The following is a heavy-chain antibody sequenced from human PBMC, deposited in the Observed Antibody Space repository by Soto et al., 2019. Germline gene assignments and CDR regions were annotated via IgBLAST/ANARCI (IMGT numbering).Heavy chain of an antibody. V-gene: IGHV3-30*18. Sequence: QVQLVESGGGVVQPGTSLRLSCAASGFTFSSYGMHWVRQAPGKGLEWVAVLSYDGNNKYYADSVKGRFTISRDNSKNTLDLQMNSLRAEDTAVYYCANRVGGELVDYWGQGTLVTVSS. CDR2: LSYDGNNK. CDR3: ANRVGGELVDY. J-gene: IGHJ4*02. CDR1: GFTFSSYG. D-gene: IGHD1-26*01.